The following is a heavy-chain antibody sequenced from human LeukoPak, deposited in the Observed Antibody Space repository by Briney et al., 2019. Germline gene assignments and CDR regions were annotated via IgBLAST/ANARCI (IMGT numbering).Heavy chain of an antibody. Sequence: GGSLRLSCAASGFTLTNYAMHWVRQPAGEGLEWVSALGTAGDTLYPGSVKGRFSISRDNAKKSLFLQMNSLRVEDTAIYYCARQSTPHGNFDYWGQGTLVTVSS. CDR3: ARQSTPHGNFDY. CDR1: GFTLTNYA. D-gene: IGHD1-1*01. V-gene: IGHV3-13*01. J-gene: IGHJ4*02. CDR2: LGTAGDT.